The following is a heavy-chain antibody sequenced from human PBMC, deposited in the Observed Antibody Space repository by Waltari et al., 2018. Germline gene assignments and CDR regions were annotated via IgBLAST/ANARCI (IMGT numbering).Heavy chain of an antibody. J-gene: IGHJ4*02. V-gene: IGHV3-7*01. Sequence: EVQLVESGGGLVQPGGSLRLSCATSGFTFSSYWMSWVRQAPGKGLEWVANIKQDGSEKYYVDSVKGRFTISRDDAKNSLYLQMNNLRPEDTAVYYCAREIYRGSSGYDYWGQGSLVTVSS. CDR2: IKQDGSEK. CDR1: GFTFSSYW. D-gene: IGHD3-22*01. CDR3: AREIYRGSSGYDY.